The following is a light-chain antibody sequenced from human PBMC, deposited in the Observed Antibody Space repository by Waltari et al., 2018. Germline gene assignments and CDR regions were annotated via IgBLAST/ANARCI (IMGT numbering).Light chain of an antibody. CDR3: QQYSDSPIT. J-gene: IGKJ5*01. CDR1: HSVSSSY. Sequence: CRASHSVSSSYLSWYQQKSGQAPKLLIYGASNRATGTPDRFSGSGSGTDFTLTVSRLEPEDFALYFCQQYSDSPITFGQGTRLEIK. V-gene: IGKV3-20*01. CDR2: GAS.